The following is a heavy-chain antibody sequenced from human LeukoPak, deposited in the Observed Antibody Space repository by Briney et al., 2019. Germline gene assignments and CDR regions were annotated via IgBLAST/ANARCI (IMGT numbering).Heavy chain of an antibody. Sequence: SGTLSLTCAVYGGSFSGYYWSWIRQPPGKGLEWIGEINHSGSTNYNPSLKSRVTISVDTSKNQFSLKLSSVTAADTAVYYCARRLWVVNPFDYWGQGTLVTVSS. CDR1: GGSFSGYY. V-gene: IGHV4-34*01. D-gene: IGHD4-23*01. CDR2: INHSGST. J-gene: IGHJ4*02. CDR3: ARRLWVVNPFDY.